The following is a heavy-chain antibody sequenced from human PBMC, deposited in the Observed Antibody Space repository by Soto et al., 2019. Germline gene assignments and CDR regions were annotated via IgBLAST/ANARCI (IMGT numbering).Heavy chain of an antibody. CDR2: ISHDGSNK. V-gene: IGHV3-30*18. Sequence: PGGSLRLSCEASGFIFSRYGVHWVRQAPGKGLEWVAVISHDGSNKDYAESVKGQFIISRDKSENTLYLQMNSLRAEDTAVYYCAKDLGSGKPYYYYAMDVWGQGTTVTVSS. D-gene: IGHD3-10*01. CDR3: AKDLGSGKPYYYYAMDV. CDR1: GFIFSRYG. J-gene: IGHJ6*02.